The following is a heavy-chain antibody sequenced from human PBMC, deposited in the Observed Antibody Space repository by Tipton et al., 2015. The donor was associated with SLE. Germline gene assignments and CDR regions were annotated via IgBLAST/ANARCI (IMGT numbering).Heavy chain of an antibody. Sequence: TLSLTCTVSGGSISSGGYYWGWLRQPPGKGLEWIGSIFYTGSTYYNPSLNSRVSFSIDTSENHFSLRLNSVTAADTAVYYCARRHYSGPFDSWGQGTLVTVSS. CDR2: IFYTGST. V-gene: IGHV4-39*07. CDR3: ARRHYSGPFDS. D-gene: IGHD5-12*01. CDR1: GGSISSGGYY. J-gene: IGHJ4*02.